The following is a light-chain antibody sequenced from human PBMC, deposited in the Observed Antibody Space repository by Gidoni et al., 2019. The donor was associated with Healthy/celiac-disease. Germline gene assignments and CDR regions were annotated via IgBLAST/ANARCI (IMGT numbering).Light chain of an antibody. CDR1: ALPKQY. CDR3: QSADSSGTYEV. J-gene: IGLJ2*01. V-gene: IGLV3-25*03. Sequence: SYELTQPPSVSVSPGQPARITCSGDALPKQYAYWYQQKPGQAPVLVIYKASERPSGIPERFSGSSSGTTVTLTISGVQAEDEADYYCQSADSSGTYEVFGGGTKLTVL. CDR2: KAS.